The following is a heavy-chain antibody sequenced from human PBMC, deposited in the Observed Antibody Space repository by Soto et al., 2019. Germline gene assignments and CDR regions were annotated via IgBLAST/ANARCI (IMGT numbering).Heavy chain of an antibody. J-gene: IGHJ4*02. V-gene: IGHV1-46*03. CDR2: INPSGGST. D-gene: IGHD6-13*01. CDR3: ARAWGIAAAIDY. CDR1: GYTFTSYY. Sequence: QVQLVQSGAEVKKPGASVKVSCKASGYTFTSYYMHWVRQAPGQGLEWMGIINPSGGSTSYAQKFQGRVPMTRDTSTSTVYMELSSLRSEDTAVYYCARAWGIAAAIDYWGQGTLVTVSS.